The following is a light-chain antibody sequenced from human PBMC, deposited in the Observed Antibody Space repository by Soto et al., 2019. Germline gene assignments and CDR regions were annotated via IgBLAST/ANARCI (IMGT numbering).Light chain of an antibody. Sequence: DIQMTQSPSSLSASVGDRVTITCRASQSISSYLNWYQQKPGKAPKLLIYAASSLLSGVPSRFSGSGSGTDFTLAISSLQPEDFATYYCQQSYSTPWTFGQGTKVGIK. CDR1: QSISSY. CDR3: QQSYSTPWT. CDR2: AAS. J-gene: IGKJ1*01. V-gene: IGKV1-39*01.